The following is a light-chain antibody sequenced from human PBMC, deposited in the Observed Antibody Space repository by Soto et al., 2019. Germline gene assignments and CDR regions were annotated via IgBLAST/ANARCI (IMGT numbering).Light chain of an antibody. CDR1: QSVLYSSNNKNY. V-gene: IGKV4-1*01. CDR2: WAS. Sequence: DIVMTQSPDSLAVSLGERATINCKSSQSVLYSSNNKNYLAWYQQKPGQPPKLLIYWASTRESGVPDRFSGSGSGTDFTLTNSSLKAEYVAICYRLHYYNIRQFGQGTNLYIK. CDR3: LHYYNIRQ. J-gene: IGKJ1*01.